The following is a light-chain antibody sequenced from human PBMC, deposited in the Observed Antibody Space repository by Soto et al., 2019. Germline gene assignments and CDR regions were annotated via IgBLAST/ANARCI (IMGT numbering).Light chain of an antibody. CDR2: DAS. V-gene: IGKV1-5*01. CDR3: QQYNTYSGT. Sequence: DIQMTQSPSTLSASVGDRVTTTCRASQSIIRWLAWYQQKPGKAPKLLIYDASSLQSGVPSRFSGSGSETEFTLTITSLQPDDSATYYCQQYNTYSGTFGQGTKV. J-gene: IGKJ1*01. CDR1: QSIIRW.